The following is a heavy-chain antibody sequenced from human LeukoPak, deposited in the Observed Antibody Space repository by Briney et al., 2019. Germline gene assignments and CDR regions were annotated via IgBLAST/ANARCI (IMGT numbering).Heavy chain of an antibody. Sequence: SGTLSLTCAVYGGSFSGYYWSWIRQPPGKGLEWIGYIYYSGSTYYNPSLKSRVTISVDTSKNQFSLKLSSVTAADTAVYYCARAMITFGGVIVKGYYFDYWGQGTLVTVSS. CDR1: GGSFSGYY. D-gene: IGHD3-16*02. CDR3: ARAMITFGGVIVKGYYFDY. J-gene: IGHJ4*02. V-gene: IGHV4-30-4*08. CDR2: IYYSGST.